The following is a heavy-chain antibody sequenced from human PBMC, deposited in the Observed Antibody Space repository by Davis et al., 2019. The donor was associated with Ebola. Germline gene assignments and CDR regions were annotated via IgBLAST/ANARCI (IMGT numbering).Heavy chain of an antibody. CDR3: ARSYGAAPFDY. D-gene: IGHD4/OR15-4a*01. V-gene: IGHV4-30-4*02. CDR1: GGSISSGDYY. Sequence: MPSETLSLTCTVSGGSISSGDYYWSWIRQPPGKGLEWIGYIYYSGSTYHNPSLKSPVTLSVDTSKNRFSLKLSSVTAADTAGYYCARSYGAAPFDYWGQGTLVTVSS. J-gene: IGHJ4*02. CDR2: IYYSGST.